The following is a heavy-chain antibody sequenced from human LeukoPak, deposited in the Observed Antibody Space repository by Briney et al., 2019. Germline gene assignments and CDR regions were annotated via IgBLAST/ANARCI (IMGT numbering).Heavy chain of an antibody. V-gene: IGHV4-59*01. Sequence: SETLSLTCTVSGGSISSYYWSWIQQPPGKGLEWIGYIYYSGSTNYNPSLKSRVTISVGTSKNQFSLKLSSVTAADTAVYYCAREGSSSTSDAFDIWGQGTMVTVSS. CDR1: GGSISSYY. J-gene: IGHJ3*02. CDR2: IYYSGST. D-gene: IGHD6-6*01. CDR3: AREGSSSTSDAFDI.